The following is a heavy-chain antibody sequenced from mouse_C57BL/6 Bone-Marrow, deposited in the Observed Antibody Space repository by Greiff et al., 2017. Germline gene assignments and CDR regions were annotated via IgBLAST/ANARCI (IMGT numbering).Heavy chain of an antibody. CDR3: ARARRFAY. J-gene: IGHJ3*01. V-gene: IGHV1-64*01. CDR1: GYTFTSYW. CDR2: IHPNSGST. D-gene: IGHD3-1*01. Sequence: QVQLQQPGAELVKPGASVKLSCKASGYTFTSYWLHWVKQRPGQGLEWIGMIHPNSGSTNYHEKFKSKATLTVDRSASTAYMQLSSLTSEDSAVYYCARARRFAYWGQGTLVTVSA.